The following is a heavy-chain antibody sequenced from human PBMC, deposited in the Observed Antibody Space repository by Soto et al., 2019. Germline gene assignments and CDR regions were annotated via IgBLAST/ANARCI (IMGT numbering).Heavy chain of an antibody. CDR3: ARDNDRLQLGGNYYYIMDV. V-gene: IGHV1-69*12. Sequence: QVQLVQSGAEVKEPGSSVKVSCKASGGTCSSYAISWVRQAPGQGLEWMGGIIPLFRTPDYAQKFQGRVTITADEPTSTAYMELSSLRFDDTAVYYCARDNDRLQLGGNYYYIMDVWGQGTTITVSS. J-gene: IGHJ6*02. CDR1: GGTCSSYA. D-gene: IGHD4-4*01. CDR2: IIPLFRTP.